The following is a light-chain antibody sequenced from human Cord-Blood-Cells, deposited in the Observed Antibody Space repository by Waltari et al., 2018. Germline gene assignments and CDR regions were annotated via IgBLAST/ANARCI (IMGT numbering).Light chain of an antibody. J-gene: IGLJ2*01. CDR1: SSDVGRYNL. Sequence: QSALTQPASVSGSPGQSITISCTGTSSDVGRYNLVSWYHQHPGKAPKLMIYEGSKRPSGVSNRFSGSKSGNTASLTISGLQAEDEADYYCCSYAGSSTVVFGGGTKLTVL. CDR2: EGS. CDR3: CSYAGSSTVV. V-gene: IGLV2-23*01.